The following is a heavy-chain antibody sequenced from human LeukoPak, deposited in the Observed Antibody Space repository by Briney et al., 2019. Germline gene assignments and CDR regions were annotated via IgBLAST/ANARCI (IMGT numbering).Heavy chain of an antibody. CDR2: IYYSGIT. CDR1: SGSISGYY. D-gene: IGHD2-15*01. J-gene: IGHJ3*02. CDR3: ARHPPVAVVANGFDI. Sequence: SETLSLTCTVYSGSISGYYWSSVRQPPGKGLEWHGYIYYSGITISNPPLKSRVTISIATTKNQFSLELSSVTAADTAAYCWARHPPVAVVANGFDIWGQGTMVTVSS. V-gene: IGHV4-59*08.